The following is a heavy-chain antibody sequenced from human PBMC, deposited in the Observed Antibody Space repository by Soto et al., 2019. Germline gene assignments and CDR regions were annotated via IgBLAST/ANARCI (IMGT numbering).Heavy chain of an antibody. CDR1: GGSISGSYYY. J-gene: IGHJ6*02. V-gene: IGHV4-39*01. CDR2: VFYTGFT. D-gene: IGHD2-2*01. CDR3: ARRVPAATHYYYGMDV. Sequence: SETLSLTCAVSGGSISGSYYYWGWLRQSPGKGPEWIGSVFYTGFTSYNPSLESRVSVSVDTSKNQFSLKLSSVTAADTAVYYCARRVPAATHYYYGMDVWGQGTTVTVS.